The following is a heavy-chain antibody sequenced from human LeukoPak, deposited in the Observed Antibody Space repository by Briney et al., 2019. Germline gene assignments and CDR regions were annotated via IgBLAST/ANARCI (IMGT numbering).Heavy chain of an antibody. V-gene: IGHV3-30-3*01. CDR3: AREHYYDTSGYYRDFDF. CDR1: GFTFSSYA. J-gene: IGHJ4*02. D-gene: IGHD3-22*01. CDR2: ISYDGNNV. Sequence: TGGSLRLSCAASGFTFSSYAMHWVRQAPGKGLEWVALISYDGNNVYYADSVKGRFTVSRDNSKNTLYLQMDSLRAEDTAIYYCAREHYYDTSGYYRDFDFWGQGTLVTVSS.